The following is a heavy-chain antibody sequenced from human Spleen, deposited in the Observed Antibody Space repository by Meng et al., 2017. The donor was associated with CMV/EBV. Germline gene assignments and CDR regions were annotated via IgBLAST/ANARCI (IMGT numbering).Heavy chain of an antibody. V-gene: IGHV4-61*01. D-gene: IGHD3-22*01. J-gene: IGHJ6*02. CDR3: ARDGSGSSGYYLNYYYYYGMDV. CDR1: GGSVSGGSYY. CDR2: IYCSGNT. Sequence: GSLRLSCTVSGGSVSGGSYYWSWIRQPPGKGLEWIGYIYCSGNTNYNPSLKSRVTISVDPSKNQFSLKLSSVTAADTAVYYCARDGSGSSGYYLNYYYYYGMDVGGQGTTVTVSS.